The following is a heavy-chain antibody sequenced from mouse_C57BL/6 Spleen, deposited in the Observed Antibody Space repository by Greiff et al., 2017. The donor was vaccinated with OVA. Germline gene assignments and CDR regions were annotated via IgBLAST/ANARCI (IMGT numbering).Heavy chain of an antibody. J-gene: IGHJ4*01. CDR1: GYTFTSYW. CDR3: ARGRDYYGSSLYAMDY. Sequence: QVQLQQPGAELVRPRSSVKLSCKASGYTFTSYWMHWVKQRPMQGLEWIGNIDPSDSETHYNQKFKDKATLTVDKSSSTAYMQLSSLTSEDSAVYYCARGRDYYGSSLYAMDYWGQGTSVTVSS. CDR2: IDPSDSET. D-gene: IGHD1-1*01. V-gene: IGHV1-52*01.